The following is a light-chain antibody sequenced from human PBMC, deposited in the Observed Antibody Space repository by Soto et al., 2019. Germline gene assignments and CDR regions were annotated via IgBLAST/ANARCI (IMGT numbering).Light chain of an antibody. CDR1: QSVSSK. Sequence: IRMKQSAADLSVNTGEGATLSCRASQSVSSKLAWYQQKPGQAPRLLIYGASTRATGIPARFSGSGSGTEFTLIISSLQSEDSAVYYCQQYNSWLWTFGQGTKV. CDR2: GAS. J-gene: IGKJ1*01. V-gene: IGKV3-15*01. CDR3: QQYNSWLWT.